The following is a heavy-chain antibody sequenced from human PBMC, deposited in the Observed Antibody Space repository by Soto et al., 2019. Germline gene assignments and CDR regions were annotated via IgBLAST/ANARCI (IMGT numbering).Heavy chain of an antibody. CDR3: ARITAAAGTHNYYYYMDV. V-gene: IGHV2-26*01. Sequence: QVTLKESGPVLVKPTETLTLTCTVSGFSLSNARMGVSWIRQPPGKALEWLAHIFSNDEKSYSTSLKSRLTISKDTSKSQVVLTMTNMDPVDTATYYCARITAAAGTHNYYYYMDVWGKGTTVTVSS. D-gene: IGHD6-13*01. CDR2: IFSNDEK. J-gene: IGHJ6*03. CDR1: GFSLSNARMG.